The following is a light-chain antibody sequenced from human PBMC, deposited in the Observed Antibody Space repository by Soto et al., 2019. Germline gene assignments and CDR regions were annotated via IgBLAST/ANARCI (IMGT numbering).Light chain of an antibody. V-gene: IGKV1-5*03. J-gene: IGKJ1*01. Sequence: DIQMTQSPSTLSGSVGDRVTSTCRASQTISSWLAWYQQKPGKAPKLLIYKASTLKSGVPSRSSGSGSGTEFTLTISSLQPDDFATYYCQHYNSYSEAFGQGTKADIK. CDR2: KAS. CDR3: QHYNSYSEA. CDR1: QTISSW.